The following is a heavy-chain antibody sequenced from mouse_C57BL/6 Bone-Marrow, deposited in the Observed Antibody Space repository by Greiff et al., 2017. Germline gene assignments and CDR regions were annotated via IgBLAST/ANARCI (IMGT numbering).Heavy chain of an antibody. V-gene: IGHV1-62-2*01. CDR3: AGHERYYGYEGYFDY. J-gene: IGHJ2*01. D-gene: IGHD2-2*01. CDR1: GYIFTEYT. CDR2: FYPGSGSI. Sequence: QVQLQQSGAELVKPGASVKLSCKASGYIFTEYTIHWVKQRSGQGLEWIGWFYPGSGSIKYNERFKDKATLTADKSSNTVYMELSRLTSEDSAVYFCAGHERYYGYEGYFDYWGQGTTLTVSS.